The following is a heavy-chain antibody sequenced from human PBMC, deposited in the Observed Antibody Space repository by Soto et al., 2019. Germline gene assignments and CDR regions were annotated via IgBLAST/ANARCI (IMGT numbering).Heavy chain of an antibody. CDR3: EGDHSSSWYLYYFDY. J-gene: IGHJ4*02. CDR1: GGTFSSYA. Sequence: QVQLVQSGAEVKKPGSSVKVSCKASGGTFSSYAISWVRQAPGQGLEWMGGIIPIFGTANYAQKFQGRVTITADESTSTAYMELSSLRSEDTAVYYWEGDHSSSWYLYYFDYWGQETLVTVSS. CDR2: IIPIFGTA. V-gene: IGHV1-69*01. D-gene: IGHD6-13*01.